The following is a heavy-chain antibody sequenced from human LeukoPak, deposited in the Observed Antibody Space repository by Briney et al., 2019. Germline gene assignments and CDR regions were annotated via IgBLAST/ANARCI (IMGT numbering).Heavy chain of an antibody. CDR2: INAGNGNT. J-gene: IGHJ3*02. CDR1: GYTLTSYA. D-gene: IGHD1-26*01. CDR3: ARFLVGATDAFDI. V-gene: IGHV1-3*01. Sequence: ASVKVSCKASGYTLTSYAMHWVRQAPGQRLEWMGWINAGNGNTKYSQKFQGRVTITRDTSASTAYMELSSLRSEDTAVYYCARFLVGATDAFDIWGQGTMVTVSS.